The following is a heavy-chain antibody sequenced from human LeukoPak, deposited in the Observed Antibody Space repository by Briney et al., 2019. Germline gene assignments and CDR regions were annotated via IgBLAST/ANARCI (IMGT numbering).Heavy chain of an antibody. V-gene: IGHV3-30*18. CDR1: GFTFSSYV. CDR2: ISYDGSDK. J-gene: IGHJ4*02. CDR3: AKDPRRYSRTGGYLDY. D-gene: IGHD6-13*01. Sequence: PGGSLRLSCAASGFTFSSYVMHWVRQAPGKGLEWVAVISYDGSDKYYVDSVKGRFTISRDNSKNTLYLQMNSLRAEDTAVYYCAKDPRRYSRTGGYLDYWGQGTLVTVSS.